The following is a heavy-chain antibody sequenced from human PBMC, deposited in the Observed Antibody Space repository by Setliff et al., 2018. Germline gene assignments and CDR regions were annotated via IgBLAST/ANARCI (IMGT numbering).Heavy chain of an antibody. CDR2: IYTSGST. D-gene: IGHD6-6*01. CDR1: GGSISSGSYY. Sequence: TLSLTCTVSGGSISSGSYYWSWIRQPAGKGLEWIGHIYTSGSTNYNPSLKSRVTISVDTSKNQFSLKLSSVTAADTAVYYCARQAKSIAAPPADYYGMDVWGQGTTVTVSS. J-gene: IGHJ6*02. V-gene: IGHV4-61*09. CDR3: ARQAKSIAAPPADYYGMDV.